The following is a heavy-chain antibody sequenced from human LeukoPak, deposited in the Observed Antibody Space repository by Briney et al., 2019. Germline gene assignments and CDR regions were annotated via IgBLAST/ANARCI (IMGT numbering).Heavy chain of an antibody. V-gene: IGHV1-2*06. CDR2: INPNSGGT. CDR3: ARDGDYDTDFDY. J-gene: IGHJ4*02. Sequence: ASVKVSCKASGYTFTGYYMHWVRQAPGQGLERMGRINPNSGGTNYAQKIQGRVTMTRDTSISTAYMEVSRLRFDDTAVYYCARDGDYDTDFDYWGQGTLVTVSS. CDR1: GYTFTGYY. D-gene: IGHD4-17*01.